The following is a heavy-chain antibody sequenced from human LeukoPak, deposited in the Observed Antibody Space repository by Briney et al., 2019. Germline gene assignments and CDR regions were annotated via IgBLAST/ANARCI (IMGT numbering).Heavy chain of an antibody. CDR2: IYYSRST. Sequence: PSETLSLTCTVSGGSISSSSYYWGWIRQPPGKGLEWIGSIYYSRSTYYNPSLKSRVTISVDTSKNQFSLKLSSVTAADTAVYYYARHLRYSSGWPPSYYFDYWGQGTLVTVSS. D-gene: IGHD6-19*01. CDR3: ARHLRYSSGWPPSYYFDY. V-gene: IGHV4-39*01. J-gene: IGHJ4*02. CDR1: GGSISSSSYY.